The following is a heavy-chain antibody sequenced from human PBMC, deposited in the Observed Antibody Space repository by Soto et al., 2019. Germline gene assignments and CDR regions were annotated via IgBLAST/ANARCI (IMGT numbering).Heavy chain of an antibody. CDR1: GGSVSSGSYY. Sequence: SETLSLTCTVSGGSVSSGSYYWSWIRQPPGKGLEWIGYIYYSGSTNYNPSLKSRVTISVDTSKNQFSLKLSSVTAADTAVYYCAREGVVADTGYYYYGMDVWGQGTTVTVSS. D-gene: IGHD2-15*01. CDR2: IYYSGST. V-gene: IGHV4-61*01. CDR3: AREGVVADTGYYYYGMDV. J-gene: IGHJ6*02.